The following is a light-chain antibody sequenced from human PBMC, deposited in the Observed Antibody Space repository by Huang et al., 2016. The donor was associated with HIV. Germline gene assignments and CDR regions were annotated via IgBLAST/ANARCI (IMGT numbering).Light chain of an antibody. V-gene: IGKV3-11*01. J-gene: IGKJ2*01. CDR2: DTS. CDR3: QQHSNWPL. Sequence: ELVLTQSPATLSLSPGQRATLSCRASQSVSSYLAWYQQNPGQAPRLIIYDTSKGATVVPARFSGSGSGTDFTLTINRLEPEDFAVYYCQQHSNWPLLGQGTKLEI. CDR1: QSVSSY.